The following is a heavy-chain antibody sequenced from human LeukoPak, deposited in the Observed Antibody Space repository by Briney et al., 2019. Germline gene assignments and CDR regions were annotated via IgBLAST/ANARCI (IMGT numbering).Heavy chain of an antibody. V-gene: IGHV3-48*01. D-gene: IGHD1-26*01. Sequence: PGGSLRLSCAPSSVSFRDDSMNWVRQAPGKGLEWVSYISGRSSTIYYADSVKGRFTISRDNAKNSMYLQMNSLRAEDTAVYYCPRDRIKSGSYYFDYWGQGTLVTVSS. CDR3: PRDRIKSGSYYFDY. J-gene: IGHJ4*02. CDR2: ISGRSSTI. CDR1: SVSFRDDS.